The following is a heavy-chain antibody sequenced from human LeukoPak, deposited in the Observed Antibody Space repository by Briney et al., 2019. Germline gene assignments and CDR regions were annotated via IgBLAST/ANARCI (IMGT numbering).Heavy chain of an antibody. CDR2: ISGSGDST. CDR3: AKDGTLQSSWYPIDY. D-gene: IGHD6-13*01. J-gene: IGHJ4*02. CDR1: GLTFTGYA. Sequence: GGSLRLSCAASGLTFTGYAMSWVRQAPGKGLEWVSTISGSGDSTYHADSVKGRFTISRDTSKNTLYLQINSLRAEDTAVYYCAKDGTLQSSWYPIDYWGQGTLVTVSS. V-gene: IGHV3-23*01.